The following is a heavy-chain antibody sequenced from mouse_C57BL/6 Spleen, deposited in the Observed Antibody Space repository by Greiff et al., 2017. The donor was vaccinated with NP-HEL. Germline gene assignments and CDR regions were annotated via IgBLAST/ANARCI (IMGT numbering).Heavy chain of an antibody. CDR3: TRPGGYYYCSSWFAY. V-gene: IGHV1-81*01. CDR2: IYPRSGNT. D-gene: IGHD1-1*01. Sequence: VQLQQSGAELARPGASVKLSCKASGYTFTSYGISWVKQRTGQGLEWIGEIYPRSGNTYYNEKFKGKATLTADKSSSTAYMELRSLTSEDSAVYFCTRPGGYYYCSSWFAYWGQGTLVTVSA. J-gene: IGHJ3*01. CDR1: GYTFTSYG.